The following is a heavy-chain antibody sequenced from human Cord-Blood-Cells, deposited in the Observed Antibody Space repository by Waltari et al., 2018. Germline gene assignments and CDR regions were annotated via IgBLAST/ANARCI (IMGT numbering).Heavy chain of an antibody. V-gene: IGHV1-69*06. Sequence: QVQLVHSGAEVMKPGSSVKVSCKASGGTLSSDALSWVRQATAQGLEWTGGIIPIFGTANYAQKFQGRVTITADKSTSTAYMELSSLRSEDTAVYYCARETAAAGTAFDIWGQGTMVTVSS. CDR1: GGTLSSDA. D-gene: IGHD6-13*01. J-gene: IGHJ3*02. CDR3: ARETAAAGTAFDI. CDR2: IIPIFGTA.